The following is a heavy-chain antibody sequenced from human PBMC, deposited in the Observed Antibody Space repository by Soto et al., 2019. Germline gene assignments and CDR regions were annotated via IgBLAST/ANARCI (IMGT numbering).Heavy chain of an antibody. CDR2: VSAYTGHT. V-gene: IGHV1-18*04. CDR1: GYAFGGYA. CDR3: ARGSSTMIGY. Sequence: ASVKVSCKASGYAFGGYAMSWVRQAPGQGLEWMGWVSAYTGHTDYAQKFQGRVTITRDTSASTAYMELSSLRSEDTAVYYCARGSSTMIGYWGQGTLVTVSS. D-gene: IGHD3-10*02. J-gene: IGHJ4*02.